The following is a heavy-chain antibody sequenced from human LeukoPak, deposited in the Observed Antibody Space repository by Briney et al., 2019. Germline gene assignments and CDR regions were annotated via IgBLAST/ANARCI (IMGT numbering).Heavy chain of an antibody. J-gene: IGHJ3*01. CDR2: IFSSGSA. V-gene: IGHV4-61*05. CDR1: GGSISSSSYY. Sequence: SETLSLTCTVSGGSISSSSYYWGWIRQPPGKGLEWIGYIFSSGSATYNPSLKSRLTISVDTSKHQFSLTLSSVTAADTALYFCARWPMTNLAFDVWGQGTMVTVSS. CDR3: ARWPMTNLAFDV. D-gene: IGHD3-22*01.